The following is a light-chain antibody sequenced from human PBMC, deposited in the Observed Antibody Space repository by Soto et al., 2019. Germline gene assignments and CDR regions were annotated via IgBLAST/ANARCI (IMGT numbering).Light chain of an antibody. V-gene: IGKV3-15*01. CDR1: QTIYYN. J-gene: IGKJ1*01. CDR3: LQYHNLWA. Sequence: ILMTQSPATVSVSPGESATLSCRASQTIYYNVAWYQHRPGQAPSLLIYRASTRAPGVPARFSGSGSGTEFTLTSSSQHAEDSTYYSCLQYHNLWAFGQGTKVEI. CDR2: RAS.